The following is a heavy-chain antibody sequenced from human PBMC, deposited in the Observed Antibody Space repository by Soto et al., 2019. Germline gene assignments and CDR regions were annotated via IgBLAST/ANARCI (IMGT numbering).Heavy chain of an antibody. CDR2: ISYSGTT. CDR1: GGSISSNNNY. Sequence: PSETLSLTCTVSGGSISSNNNYWSWIRQPPGEGLEWIGFISYSGTTPYSPSLKSRVAISLDTSKNQFSLSLSSVTAADTAVYYCARGRGYSYGLDPWGQGTPVTVSS. J-gene: IGHJ5*02. D-gene: IGHD5-18*01. CDR3: ARGRGYSYGLDP. V-gene: IGHV4-30-4*01.